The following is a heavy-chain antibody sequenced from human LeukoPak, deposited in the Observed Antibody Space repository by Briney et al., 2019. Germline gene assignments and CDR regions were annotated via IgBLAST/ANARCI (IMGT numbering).Heavy chain of an antibody. CDR1: GGSFSGYY. J-gene: IGHJ4*02. V-gene: IGHV4-30-4*08. CDR3: ARGYSGLFDY. CDR2: IYYSGST. Sequence: SETLSLTCAVYGGSFSGYYWSWIRQPPGKGLEWIGYIYYSGSTYYNPSLKSRVTISVDTSKNQFSLKLSSVTAADTAVYYCARGYSGLFDYWGQGTLVTVSS. D-gene: IGHD5-12*01.